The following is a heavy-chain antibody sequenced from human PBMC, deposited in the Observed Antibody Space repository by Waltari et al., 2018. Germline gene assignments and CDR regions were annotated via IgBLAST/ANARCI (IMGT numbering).Heavy chain of an antibody. V-gene: IGHV3-23*01. D-gene: IGHD1-7*01. CDR2: MSSSGSYT. CDR1: GFTFDTFA. Sequence: EGQLLESGGGLVQPGGTLRLSCATSGFTFDTFAVSWVRRAPGKGLEWVSTMSSSGSYTFYADSVKGRFTISRDNSKNMLFLQMSSLRVDDTAVYYCAKEPRGNNWNFYFDDWGQGTLVTVSS. CDR3: AKEPRGNNWNFYFDD. J-gene: IGHJ4*02.